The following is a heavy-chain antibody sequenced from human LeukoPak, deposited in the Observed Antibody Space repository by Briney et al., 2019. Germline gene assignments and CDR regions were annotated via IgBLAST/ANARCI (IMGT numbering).Heavy chain of an antibody. CDR2: ITTAGDT. Sequence: GSLRLSCAASGFTFSSYAMHWVRQATGKSLEWISAITTAGDTYYPGSVKGRFTISRENAKNSLYLQMNSLRAEDTAVYYCARLSGKYSGDFDYWGQGTLVTVSS. V-gene: IGHV3-13*01. CDR3: ARLSGKYSGDFDY. CDR1: GFTFSSYA. D-gene: IGHD1-26*01. J-gene: IGHJ4*02.